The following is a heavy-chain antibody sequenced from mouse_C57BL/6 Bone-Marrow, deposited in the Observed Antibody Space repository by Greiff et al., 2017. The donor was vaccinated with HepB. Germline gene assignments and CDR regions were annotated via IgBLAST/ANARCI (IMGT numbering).Heavy chain of an antibody. D-gene: IGHD1-1*01. CDR1: GYTFTSYW. J-gene: IGHJ1*03. CDR3: AREFPITTVVAGYFDV. Sequence: QVQLQQPGAELVKPGASVKMSCKASGYTFTSYWITWVKQRPGQGLEWIGDIYPGSGSTNYNEKFKSKATLTVDTSSSTAYMQLSSLTSEDSAVYYCAREFPITTVVAGYFDVWGTGTTVTVSS. CDR2: IYPGSGST. V-gene: IGHV1-55*01.